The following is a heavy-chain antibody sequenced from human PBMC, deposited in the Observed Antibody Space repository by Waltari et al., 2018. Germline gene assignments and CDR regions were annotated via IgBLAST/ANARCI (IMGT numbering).Heavy chain of an antibody. J-gene: IGHJ6*03. CDR1: GFTFSSYA. CDR3: ARVPGSGWPIYMDV. Sequence: QVQLVESGGGVVQPGRSLRLSCAASGFTFSSYAMHWVRQAPGKGLEWVAVISYDGSNKYYADSVKGRFTISRDNSKNTLYLQMNSLRAEDTAVYYCARVPGSGWPIYMDVWGKGTTVTVSS. D-gene: IGHD6-19*01. V-gene: IGHV3-30-3*01. CDR2: ISYDGSNK.